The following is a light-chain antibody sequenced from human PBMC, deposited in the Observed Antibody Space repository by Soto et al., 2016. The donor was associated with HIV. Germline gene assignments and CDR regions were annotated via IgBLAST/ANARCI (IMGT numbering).Light chain of an antibody. CDR2: DNS. V-gene: IGLV3-21*03. J-gene: IGLJ3*02. Sequence: SYELTQPPSVSVAPGKTARITCGGNNIGSKSVHWYQQSPGQAPVLVVHDNSERPSGIPARFAGSNSGATATLTITRVEAGDEADYYCQVWNSDSDHWVFGGGTKLTVL. CDR3: QVWNSDSDHWV. CDR1: NIGSKS.